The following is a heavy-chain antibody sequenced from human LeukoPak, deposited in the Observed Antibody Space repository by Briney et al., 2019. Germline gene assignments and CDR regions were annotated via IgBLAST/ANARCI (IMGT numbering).Heavy chain of an antibody. V-gene: IGHV4-59*01. D-gene: IGHD3-10*01. CDR1: GGSISSYY. Sequence: SSETLSLTCTVSGGSISSYYWSWIRQPPGKGLEWIGYIYYNGSTNYNPSLKSRVTISVDTSKKQFSLKLNSVTAADTAVYYCARDLYASGNYSSYWYFDLWGRGTLVTVSS. CDR3: ARDLYASGNYSSYWYFDL. J-gene: IGHJ2*01. CDR2: IYYNGST.